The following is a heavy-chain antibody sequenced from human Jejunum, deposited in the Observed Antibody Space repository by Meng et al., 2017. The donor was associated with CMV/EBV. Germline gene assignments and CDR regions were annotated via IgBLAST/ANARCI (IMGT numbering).Heavy chain of an antibody. D-gene: IGHD3-3*01. J-gene: IGHJ3*02. CDR1: GFTVSEND. Sequence: SGFTVSENDIHWVRHAPGKGLEWVSVVCTGGYTYYAASVKGRFTVSRDTSGNTLYPHMHSLRAEDTALSYCAKGSGDFYSAFDMWGQGTVVTVSS. V-gene: IGHV3-66*02. CDR3: AKGSGDFYSAFDM. CDR2: VCTGGYT.